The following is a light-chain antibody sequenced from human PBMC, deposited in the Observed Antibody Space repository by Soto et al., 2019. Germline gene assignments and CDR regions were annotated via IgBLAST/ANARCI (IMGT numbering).Light chain of an antibody. V-gene: IGLV2-14*03. J-gene: IGLJ2*01. CDR3: SSFTSRTTIT. Sequence: QSALTQPASVSGSPGQSITISCTGTSSDVGGYNYVSWYQQHPGEAPKLMIYGVSNRPSGVSSRFSGSKSGNTASLTISGLQTEDEADYYCSSFTSRTTITFGGGTKLTVL. CDR2: GVS. CDR1: SSDVGGYNY.